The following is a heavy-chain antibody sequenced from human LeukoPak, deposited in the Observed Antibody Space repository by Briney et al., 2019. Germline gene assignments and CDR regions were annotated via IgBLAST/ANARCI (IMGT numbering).Heavy chain of an antibody. CDR2: INHSGST. Sequence: PSETLSLTCAVYGGSFSGYYWSWIRQPPGKGLEWIGEINHSGSTNYNPSLKSRVTISVDTSKNQFSLKLSSVTAADTAVYYCARTYRSGSQRGYFQHWGQGTLVTVSS. D-gene: IGHD3-10*01. J-gene: IGHJ1*01. CDR1: GGSFSGYY. CDR3: ARTYRSGSQRGYFQH. V-gene: IGHV4-34*01.